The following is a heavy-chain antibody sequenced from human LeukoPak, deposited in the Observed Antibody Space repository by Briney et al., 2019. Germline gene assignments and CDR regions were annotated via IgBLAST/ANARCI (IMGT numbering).Heavy chain of an antibody. D-gene: IGHD1-1*01. Sequence: GGSLRLSCAASGFTFSSYAMSWVRQAPGKGLEWVSAISGSGGSTYYADSVKGRFTISRDNSKNTLYLQMNSLRAEDTAVYYCAKSTDYNWNAFYYYYYYGMDVWGQGTTVTVSS. J-gene: IGHJ6*02. CDR1: GFTFSSYA. V-gene: IGHV3-23*01. CDR2: ISGSGGST. CDR3: AKSTDYNWNAFYYYYYYGMDV.